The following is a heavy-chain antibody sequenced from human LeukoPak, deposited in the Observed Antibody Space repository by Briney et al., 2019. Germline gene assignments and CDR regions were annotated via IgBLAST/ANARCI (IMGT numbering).Heavy chain of an antibody. J-gene: IGHJ4*02. D-gene: IGHD6-19*01. V-gene: IGHV1-69*13. CDR3: AREAYSSGWSETDY. CDR2: IIPIFGTA. Sequence: ASVKVSCKASGGTFSSYAISWVRQAPGQGLEWMGGIIPIFGTANYAQKFQGRVTITSDESTSTAYMELGSLRSEDTAVYYCAREAYSSGWSETDYWGQGTLVTVSS. CDR1: GGTFSSYA.